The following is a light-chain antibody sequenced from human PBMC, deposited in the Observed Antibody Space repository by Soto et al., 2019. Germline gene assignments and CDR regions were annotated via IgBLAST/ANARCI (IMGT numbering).Light chain of an antibody. V-gene: IGKV3-20*01. CDR1: QSVSSSY. CDR3: QQYGSSPGM. J-gene: IGKJ1*01. Sequence: EIALTQSPGTLYLSPGERATLSCRASQSVSSSYLAWYQQKPGQAPRLLIYGASSRATGIPDRFSGSGSGTDFTLTISRLEPEDVAVYYCQQYGSSPGMFGQGTKVEIK. CDR2: GAS.